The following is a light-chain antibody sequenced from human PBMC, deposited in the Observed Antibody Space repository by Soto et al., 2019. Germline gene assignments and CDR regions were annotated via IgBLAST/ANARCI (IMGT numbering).Light chain of an antibody. Sequence: QSVLTQPRSVSGSPGQSATISCTGTSSDVGGYNYVSWYQQHPGKAPKLMIYDVSKRPSGVPDRFSGSKSGNTASLTISGLQAEDEADYYCCSYAGSYTYVFXTGTKVTVL. V-gene: IGLV2-11*01. CDR2: DVS. J-gene: IGLJ1*01. CDR1: SSDVGGYNY. CDR3: CSYAGSYTYV.